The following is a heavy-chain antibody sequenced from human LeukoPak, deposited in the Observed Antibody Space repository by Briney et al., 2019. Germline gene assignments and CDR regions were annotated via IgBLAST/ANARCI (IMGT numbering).Heavy chain of an antibody. V-gene: IGHV3-30*03. D-gene: IGHD3-16*01. CDR1: GFTFNRFG. Sequence: PGGSLRLSCAASGFTFNRFGMRWVRQAPGKGLEWVAAMSYDGRNKYYSGSVRGRFSISRDNSKNTLYLQMTGLRPEDTALYYCARSYVSSVVFSGFDYWGQGVLVTVSS. CDR2: MSYDGRNK. J-gene: IGHJ4*02. CDR3: ARSYVSSVVFSGFDY.